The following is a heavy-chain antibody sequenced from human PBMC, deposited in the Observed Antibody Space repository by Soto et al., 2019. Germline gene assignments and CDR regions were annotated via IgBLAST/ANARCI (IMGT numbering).Heavy chain of an antibody. J-gene: IGHJ6*02. CDR1: GGSFSGYY. D-gene: IGHD3-3*01. Sequence: PSETLSLTCAVYGGSFSGYYWSWIRQPPGKGLEWIGEINHSGSTNYNPSLKSRVTISVDTSKNQFSLKLSSVTAADTAVYYCARVGRAGEYDFWSGYVYYYYGMDVWGQGTTVTVSS. V-gene: IGHV4-34*01. CDR2: INHSGST. CDR3: ARVGRAGEYDFWSGYVYYYYGMDV.